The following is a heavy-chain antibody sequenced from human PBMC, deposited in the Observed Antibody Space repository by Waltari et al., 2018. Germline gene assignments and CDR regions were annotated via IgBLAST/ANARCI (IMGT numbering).Heavy chain of an antibody. J-gene: IGHJ6*02. D-gene: IGHD3-10*01. Sequence: QVQLVQSGVVVKKPGFSVKVPSKASGCTFSSTAISWVRQAPGQGLEWMGGIIPIFGTANYAQKCQGRVTITTDESTSTAYRERRSLRSEDTAVYYCARERMVQGNYYYYYGMDVWGQGTTVTVSS. V-gene: IGHV1-69*05. CDR2: IIPIFGTA. CDR1: GCTFSSTA. CDR3: ARERMVQGNYYYYYGMDV.